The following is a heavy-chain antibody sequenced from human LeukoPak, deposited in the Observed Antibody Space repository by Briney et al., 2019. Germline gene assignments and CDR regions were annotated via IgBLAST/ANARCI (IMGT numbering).Heavy chain of an antibody. CDR2: IYHSGNT. Sequence: SETLSLTCTVSGGSITSGDYSWSWIRQPPGKGLEWIGYIYHSGNTYHNPSLKSRVTISVDTSKSQFSLKLSSVTAADTAIYYCASVRCSGGTCYLLDYWGQGTLVTVSS. J-gene: IGHJ4*02. CDR1: GGSITSGDYS. D-gene: IGHD2-15*01. V-gene: IGHV4-30-4*01. CDR3: ASVRCSGGTCYLLDY.